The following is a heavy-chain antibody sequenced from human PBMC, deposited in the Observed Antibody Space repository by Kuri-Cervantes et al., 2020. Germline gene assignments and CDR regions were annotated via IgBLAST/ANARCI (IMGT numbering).Heavy chain of an antibody. D-gene: IGHD4-17*01. V-gene: IGHV1-2*02. J-gene: IGHJ4*01. Sequence: QVQLQESGPELVKPGASVKISCKASGYSMTGYYMNWVKQSPEKSLEWIGEINPSTGGTTYNPNFKANATLTVDKSSSTAYMQLNSLTSEDSAVYFCPRYDYGLVDYWGQGTTLTVSS. CDR3: PRYDYGLVDY. CDR1: GYSMTGYY. CDR2: INPSTGGT.